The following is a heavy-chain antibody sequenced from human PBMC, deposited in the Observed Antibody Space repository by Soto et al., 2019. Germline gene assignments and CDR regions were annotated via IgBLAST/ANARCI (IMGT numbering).Heavy chain of an antibody. V-gene: IGHV4-34*01. CDR1: GGSFSGYY. Sequence: QVQLQQWGAGLLKPSETLSLTCAVYGGSFSGYYWSWIRQPPGKGLEWIGEINHSGSTNYNPSLKSRVTISVDTSKNQFSLKLSSVTAADTAVYYRARGLAAYPYYYYGMDVWGQGTTVTVSS. D-gene: IGHD2-15*01. CDR2: INHSGST. J-gene: IGHJ6*02. CDR3: ARGLAAYPYYYYGMDV.